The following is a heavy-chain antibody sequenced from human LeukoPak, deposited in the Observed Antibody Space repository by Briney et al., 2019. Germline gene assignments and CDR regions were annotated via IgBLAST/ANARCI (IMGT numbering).Heavy chain of an antibody. D-gene: IGHD4-17*01. J-gene: IGHJ4*02. V-gene: IGHV1-2*02. CDR3: ARLSTVTTMGIDY. CDR1: GYTFTGYY. Sequence: ASVKVSCKASGYTFTGYYMHWVRQAPGQGLEWMGWINPNSGGTNYAQKFQGRVTMTRDTSISTAYMELSRLRSDDTAVYYCARLSTVTTMGIDYWGQGTLVTVSS. CDR2: INPNSGGT.